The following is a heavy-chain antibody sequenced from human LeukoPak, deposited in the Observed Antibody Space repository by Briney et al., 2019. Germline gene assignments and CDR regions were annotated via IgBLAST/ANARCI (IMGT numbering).Heavy chain of an antibody. D-gene: IGHD3-3*01. V-gene: IGHV3-15*01. CDR1: GFTFSNAW. CDR3: TSVYDFWSGYYPQGYFQH. CDR2: IKSKTDGGTT. J-gene: IGHJ1*01. Sequence: GGSLRLSCAASGFTFSNAWMSWVRQAPGKGLEWVGRIKSKTDGGTTDYAAPVKGRFTISRDDSKNTLYLQMNSLKTEDTAVYYCTSVYDFWSGYYPQGYFQHWGQGTLVTVSS.